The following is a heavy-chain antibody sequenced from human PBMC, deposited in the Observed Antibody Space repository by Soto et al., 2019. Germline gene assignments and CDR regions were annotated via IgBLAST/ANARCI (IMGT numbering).Heavy chain of an antibody. CDR3: ANMGSGYDYYFEY. CDR1: GFTFSSYG. Sequence: PGWSLRLSCAASGFTFSSYGMHLVRQAPGKGLEWVAVISYDGSNKYYADSVKGRFTISRDNSKNTLYLQMNSLRAEDTAVYYCANMGSGYDYYFEYWGEGTLVTVSS. D-gene: IGHD5-12*01. V-gene: IGHV3-30*18. CDR2: ISYDGSNK. J-gene: IGHJ4*02.